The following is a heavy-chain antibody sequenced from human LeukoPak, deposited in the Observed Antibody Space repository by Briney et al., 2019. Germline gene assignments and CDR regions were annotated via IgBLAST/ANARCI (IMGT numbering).Heavy chain of an antibody. D-gene: IGHD6-19*01. CDR3: ARGSGWYVGYVWFDP. CDR2: INHSGST. CDR1: GGSFSGYY. V-gene: IGHV4-34*01. Sequence: SETLSLTCAVYGGSFSGYYWSWIRQPPGKGLEWIGEINHSGSTNYNPSHKSRVTISVDTSKNQFSLKLSSVTAADTAVYYCARGSGWYVGYVWFDPWGQGTLVTVSS. J-gene: IGHJ5*02.